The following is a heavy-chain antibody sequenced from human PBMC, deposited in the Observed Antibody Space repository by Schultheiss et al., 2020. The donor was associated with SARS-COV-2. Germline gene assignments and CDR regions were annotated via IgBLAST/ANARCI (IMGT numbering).Heavy chain of an antibody. J-gene: IGHJ5*02. CDR3: ASQLVGATTSYWFDP. V-gene: IGHV4-59*01. D-gene: IGHD1-26*01. CDR1: GGSFSGYY. Sequence: SETLSLTCAVYGGSFSGYYWSWIRQPPGKGLEWIGYIYYSGSTNYNPSLKSRVTISVDTSKNQFSLKLSSVTAADTAVYYCASQLVGATTSYWFDPWGQGTLVTVSS. CDR2: IYYSGST.